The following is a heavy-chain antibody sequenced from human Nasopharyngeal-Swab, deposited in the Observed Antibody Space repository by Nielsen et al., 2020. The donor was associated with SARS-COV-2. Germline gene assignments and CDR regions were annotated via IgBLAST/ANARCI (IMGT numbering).Heavy chain of an antibody. V-gene: IGHV4-39*07. CDR3: ARYVRILGYFDY. J-gene: IGHJ4*02. CDR1: GGSISSSSYY. D-gene: IGHD2-15*01. CDR2: IYYSGST. Sequence: ESLKISCTVSGGSISSSSYYWGWIRQPPGKGLEWIGSIYYSGSTYYNPSLKSRVTISVDTSKNQFSLKLSSVTAADTAVYYCARYVRILGYFDYWGQGTLVTVSS.